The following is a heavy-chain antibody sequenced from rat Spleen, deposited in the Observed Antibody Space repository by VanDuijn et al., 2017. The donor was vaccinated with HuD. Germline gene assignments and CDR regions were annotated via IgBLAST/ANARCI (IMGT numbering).Heavy chain of an antibody. V-gene: IGHV2-6*01. J-gene: IGHJ2*01. CDR2: ISTGGNT. CDR3: VRERVPGFAFYFDY. Sequence: QVQLKESGPGLVQPSQTLSLTCTVSGFSLISYAVSWVRQPPGKGLEWIAAISTGGNTYYNSGLKSRLGISRDTSKSQVFLKMNSLQTEDTAIYFCVRERVPGFAFYFDYWGQGVMVTVSS. CDR1: GFSLISYA. D-gene: IGHD1-4*01.